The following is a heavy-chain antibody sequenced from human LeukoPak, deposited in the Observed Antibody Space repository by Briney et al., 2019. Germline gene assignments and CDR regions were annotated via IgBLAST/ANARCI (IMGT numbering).Heavy chain of an antibody. J-gene: IGHJ6*03. CDR3: ARRATDIVVVPAAIQSPAYCYYYMDV. V-gene: IGHV1-69*01. Sequence: SVKVSCKASGGTFSSYAISWVRQAPGQGLEWMGGIIPIFGTANYAQKFQGRVTITADESTSTAYMELSSLRSEDTAVYYCARRATDIVVVPAAIQSPAYCYYYMDVWGKGTTVTVSS. CDR2: IIPIFGTA. CDR1: GGTFSSYA. D-gene: IGHD2-2*01.